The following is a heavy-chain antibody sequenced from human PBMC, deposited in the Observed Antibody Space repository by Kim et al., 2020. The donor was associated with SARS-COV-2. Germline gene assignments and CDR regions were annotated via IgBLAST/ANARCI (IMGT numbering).Heavy chain of an antibody. J-gene: IGHJ5*02. CDR2: INPNSGGT. Sequence: ASVKVSCKASGYTFTGYYMHWVRQAPGQGLEWMGWINPNSGGTNYAQKFQGRVTMTRDTSISTAYMELSRLRSDDTAVYYCARTEIMITFGGVIAWGGWFDPWGQGTLVTVSS. CDR3: ARTEIMITFGGVIAWGGWFDP. D-gene: IGHD3-16*02. CDR1: GYTFTGYY. V-gene: IGHV1-2*02.